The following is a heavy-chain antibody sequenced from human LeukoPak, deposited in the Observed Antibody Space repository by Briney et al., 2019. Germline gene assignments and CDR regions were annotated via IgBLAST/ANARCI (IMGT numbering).Heavy chain of an antibody. CDR1: GGSISSYY. D-gene: IGHD5-12*01. J-gene: IGHJ4*02. CDR3: AAKRDIGYDFDY. CDR2: ISTSGST. Sequence: PSETLSLTCTVSGGSISSYYWNWIRQPAGKGLEWIGRISTSGSTDYNPSLKSRVTMSIDTSKKQFSLKLSSVTAADTAVYYCAAKRDIGYDFDYWGQGTPVTVSS. V-gene: IGHV4-4*07.